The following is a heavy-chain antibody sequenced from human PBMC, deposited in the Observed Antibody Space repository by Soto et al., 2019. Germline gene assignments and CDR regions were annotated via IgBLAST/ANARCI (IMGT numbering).Heavy chain of an antibody. V-gene: IGHV4-34*01. D-gene: IGHD3-10*01. CDR2: INHSGST. CDR3: ARGPPIWFGALGDFDY. J-gene: IGHJ4*02. CDR1: GGSFSGYY. Sequence: SETLSLTCAVYGGSFSGYYWSWIRQPPGKGLEWIGEINHSGSTNYNPSLKSRFTISVDTSKNQFSLKLSSVTAADTAVYYCARGPPIWFGALGDFDYWGQGTLVTVSS.